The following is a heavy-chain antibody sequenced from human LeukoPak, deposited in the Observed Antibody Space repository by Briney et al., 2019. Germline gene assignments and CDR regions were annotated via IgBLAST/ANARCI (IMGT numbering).Heavy chain of an antibody. Sequence: GASVKVSCKASGYTFTSYGISWVRQAPGQGLEWMGWISAYNGNTNYAQKLQGRVTMTTDTSTSTAYMELRSLRSDDTAVYYCAREVSSSWYLSISHGTDLLWFDPWGQGTLVTVSS. J-gene: IGHJ5*02. CDR1: GYTFTSYG. D-gene: IGHD6-13*01. CDR3: AREVSSSWYLSISHGTDLLWFDP. V-gene: IGHV1-18*01. CDR2: ISAYNGNT.